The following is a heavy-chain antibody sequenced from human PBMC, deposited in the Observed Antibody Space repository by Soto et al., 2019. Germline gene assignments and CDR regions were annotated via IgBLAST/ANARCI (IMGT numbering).Heavy chain of an antibody. J-gene: IGHJ4*02. CDR2: ISSNGGST. CDR3: AKDSNYYFDY. CDR1: GFTFSSYA. V-gene: IGHV3-64*01. Sequence: GGSLRLSCAASGFTFSSYAMHWVRQAPGKGLEYVSAISSNGGSTYYANSVKGRFTISRDNAKNTLYLQMNSLRAEDMAVYYCAKDSNYYFDYWGQGTLVTVSS.